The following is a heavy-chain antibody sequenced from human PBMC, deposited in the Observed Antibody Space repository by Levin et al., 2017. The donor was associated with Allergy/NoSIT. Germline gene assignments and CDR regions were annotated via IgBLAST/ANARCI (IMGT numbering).Heavy chain of an antibody. CDR3: AKGRYSSNWYLDY. D-gene: IGHD6-13*01. CDR2: IRGSVFSGSGGST. CDR1: GFTFSNSA. V-gene: IGHV3-23*01. Sequence: GESLKISCAASGFTFSNSAMSWVRQAPGKGLQWVSAIRGSVFSGSGGSTYYADSVKGRFTISRDNSKNTVYLQLNSLRAEDTAVYYCAKGRYSSNWYLDYWGPGTLVTVSS. J-gene: IGHJ4*02.